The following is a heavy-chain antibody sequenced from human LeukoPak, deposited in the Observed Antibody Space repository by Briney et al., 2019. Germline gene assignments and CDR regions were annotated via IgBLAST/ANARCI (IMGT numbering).Heavy chain of an antibody. CDR3: ARLTMVRGVIYGTDWYFDL. J-gene: IGHJ2*01. D-gene: IGHD3-10*01. CDR1: GGSISSHY. V-gene: IGHV4-59*08. CDR2: IYYSGST. Sequence: SETLSLTCTVSGGSISSHYWSWVRQPPGKGLEWVGYIYYSGSTNYNPSLKSRVTISVDTSKNQFSLKLSSVTAADTAVYYCARLTMVRGVIYGTDWYFDLWGRGTLVTVSS.